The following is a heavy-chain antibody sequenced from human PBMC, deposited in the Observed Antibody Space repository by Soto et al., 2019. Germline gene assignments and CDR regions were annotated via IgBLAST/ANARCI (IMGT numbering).Heavy chain of an antibody. D-gene: IGHD2-21*02. CDR1: GGSISSYY. CDR2: VYYSGST. Sequence: SETLSLTCPVSGGSISSYYWSWIRQPPGKGLELIGSVYYSGSTYYNPSLKSRVTISVDTSKNHFSLKLTSVTAADTAVYYCANALRGDYYFFQHWGQGSLVTVSS. J-gene: IGHJ1*01. CDR3: ANALRGDYYFFQH. V-gene: IGHV4-59*05.